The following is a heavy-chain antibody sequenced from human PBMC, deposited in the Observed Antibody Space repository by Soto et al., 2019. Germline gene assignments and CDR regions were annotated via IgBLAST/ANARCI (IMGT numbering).Heavy chain of an antibody. CDR1: GFTFSSYA. CDR3: AKAVVEMATTSVY. CDR2: ISGSGSST. D-gene: IGHD1-1*01. J-gene: IGHJ4*02. Sequence: EVQLLESGGGLVQPGGSLRLSCAASGFTFSSYAMSWVRQAPGKGLEWVSAISGSGSSTYYADSVKGRFPISRDNSKNTLYLQMNRLRAEDTAVYYCAKAVVEMATTSVYWGQGTLVTVNS. V-gene: IGHV3-23*01.